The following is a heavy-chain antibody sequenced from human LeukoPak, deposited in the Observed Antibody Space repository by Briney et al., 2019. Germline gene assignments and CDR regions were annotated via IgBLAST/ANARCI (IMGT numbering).Heavy chain of an antibody. Sequence: GASLRLSCAASGFIFRNYAMSWVRQAPGKGLEWVSAITGSGDTTYYEDSVKGRFTISRDNSKNTLYVEMNTLRAEDTAVYYCAKWGDYDILTGYYVSDFWGQGTLVTVSS. J-gene: IGHJ4*02. CDR1: GFIFRNYA. CDR3: AKWGDYDILTGYYVSDF. V-gene: IGHV3-23*01. CDR2: ITGSGDTT. D-gene: IGHD3-9*01.